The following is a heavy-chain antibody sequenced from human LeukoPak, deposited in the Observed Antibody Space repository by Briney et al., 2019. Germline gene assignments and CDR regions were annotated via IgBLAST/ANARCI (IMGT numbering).Heavy chain of an antibody. CDR2: IYSGGST. D-gene: IGHD3-10*01. V-gene: IGHV3-53*01. CDR1: GFTASSNY. CDR3: ARDYGSGLGDAFDI. J-gene: IGHJ3*02. Sequence: GGSLRLSCAASGFTASSNYMSWVRQAPGKGLEWVSVIYSGGSTYYADSVKGRFTISRDNSKNTLYLQMNSLRAEDTAVYYCARDYGSGLGDAFDIWGQGTMVTVSS.